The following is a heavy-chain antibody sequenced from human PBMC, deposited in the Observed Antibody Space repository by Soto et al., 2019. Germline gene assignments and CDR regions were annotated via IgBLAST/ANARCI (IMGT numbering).Heavy chain of an antibody. CDR1: GFTFSSYD. J-gene: IGHJ4*02. D-gene: IGHD2-2*01. V-gene: IGHV3-13*01. CDR2: IGTAGDT. CDR3: ARGYCSSTSCQEVGAFDY. Sequence: GGSLRLSCAASGFTFSSYDMHWVRQATGKGLEWVSAIGTAGDTYYPGSVKGRFTISRENAKNSLYLQMNSLRAGDTAVYYCARGYCSSTSCQEVGAFDYWGQGTLVTVSS.